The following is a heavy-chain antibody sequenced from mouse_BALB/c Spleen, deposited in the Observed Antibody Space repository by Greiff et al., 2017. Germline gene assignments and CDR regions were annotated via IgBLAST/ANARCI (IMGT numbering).Heavy chain of an antibody. CDR1: GFTFSSYG. Sequence: VQLKESGGDLVKPGGSLKLSCAASGFTFSSYGMSWVRQTPDKRLEWVATISSGGSYTYYPDSVKGRFTISRDNAKNTLYLQMSSLKSEDTAMYYCARHDGSSYDYFDYWGQGTTLTVSS. V-gene: IGHV5-6*01. CDR3: ARHDGSSYDYFDY. CDR2: ISSGGSYT. D-gene: IGHD1-1*01. J-gene: IGHJ2*01.